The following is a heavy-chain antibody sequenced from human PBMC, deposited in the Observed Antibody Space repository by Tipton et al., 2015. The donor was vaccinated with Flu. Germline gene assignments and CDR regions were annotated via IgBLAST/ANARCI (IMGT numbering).Heavy chain of an antibody. CDR1: GGSVSSGRYY. CDR3: ARILIGAPVSPDDYSYGMDA. CDR2: MYYSGST. Sequence: SLTCTVSGGSVSSGRYYWSWIRQPPGKGLEWIGYMYYSGSTNYNPSLKSRLSISVDMSLNQFSLKVNSVTAADTAVYYCARILIGAPVSPDDYSYGMDAWGQGTTVTVSS. D-gene: IGHD5-12*01. J-gene: IGHJ6*02. V-gene: IGHV4-61*01.